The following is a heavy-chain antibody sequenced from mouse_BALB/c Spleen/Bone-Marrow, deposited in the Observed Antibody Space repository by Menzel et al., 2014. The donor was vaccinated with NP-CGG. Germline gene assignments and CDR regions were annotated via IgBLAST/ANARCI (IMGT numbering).Heavy chain of an antibody. J-gene: IGHJ4*01. V-gene: IGHV14-3*02. CDR3: ARYNERYAMDY. CDR1: GFNIKDTY. CDR2: IDPANDTT. Sequence: SGAELVKPGASVKLSCTASGFNIKDTYMHWVKQMPEQGLEWIGRIDPANDTTKYDPKFQGKGTITADTSSNTAYLQLSSLTSEDTAAYYCARYNERYAMDYWGQGTSVTVSS.